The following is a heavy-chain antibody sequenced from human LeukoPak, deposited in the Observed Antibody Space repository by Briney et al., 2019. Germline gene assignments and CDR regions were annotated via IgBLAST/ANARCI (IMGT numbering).Heavy chain of an antibody. CDR1: GFTFSSYW. J-gene: IGHJ4*02. Sequence: GGSLRLSCAASGFTFSSYWMSWVRQAPGKGLEWVANIKQDGSEKYYVDSVKGRFTISRDNAKNSLYLQMNSLRAEDTAVYYCAVYYYDSSGYYHDYWGQGTLVTVSS. CDR2: IKQDGSEK. CDR3: AVYYYDSSGYYHDY. D-gene: IGHD3-22*01. V-gene: IGHV3-7*01.